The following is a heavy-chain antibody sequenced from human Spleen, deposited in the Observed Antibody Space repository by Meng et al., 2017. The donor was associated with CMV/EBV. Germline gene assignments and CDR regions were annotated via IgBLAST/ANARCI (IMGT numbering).Heavy chain of an antibody. CDR3: ARDRFLVLMAFDY. CDR2: ISGSGGST. Sequence: GESLKISCATAGFTFTDYGMSWVRQAPGKGLEWVSGISGSGGSTYYADSVKGRFTISRDNAKNSLYLQMNSLRAEDTAVYYCARDRFLVLMAFDYWGQGTLVTVSS. V-gene: IGHV3-23*01. D-gene: IGHD2-8*01. J-gene: IGHJ4*01. CDR1: GFTFTDYG.